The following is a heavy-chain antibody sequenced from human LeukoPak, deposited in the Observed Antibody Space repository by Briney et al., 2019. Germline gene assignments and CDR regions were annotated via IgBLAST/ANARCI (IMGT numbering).Heavy chain of an antibody. Sequence: SETLSLTCTVSGDSLSSHYWSWIRQPPGKGLEWIGYIYGSGSTHYDPALRSRVTISEDTSKNQFSLKLTSVTAADTAVYYCARNVGWYSHDSWGQGTLVTVSS. CDR1: GDSLSSHY. D-gene: IGHD6-19*01. J-gene: IGHJ4*02. CDR2: IYGSGST. CDR3: ARNVGWYSHDS. V-gene: IGHV4-59*08.